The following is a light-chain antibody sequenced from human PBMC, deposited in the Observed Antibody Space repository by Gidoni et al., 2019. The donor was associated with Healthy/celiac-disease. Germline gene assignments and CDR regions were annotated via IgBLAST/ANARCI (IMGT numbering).Light chain of an antibody. J-gene: IGKJ5*01. V-gene: IGKV3-11*01. CDR3: QRRRNWPGVT. CDR1: QSVSSY. Sequence: EIVLTQSPAILSLSPGERATLSCRASQSVSSYLAWYQQKPGQAPRLLIYDASNRATGIPARFGGRGSGKDFTFTISSLGPEDLAVNYCQRRRNWPGVTSGQGHDWRLN. CDR2: DAS.